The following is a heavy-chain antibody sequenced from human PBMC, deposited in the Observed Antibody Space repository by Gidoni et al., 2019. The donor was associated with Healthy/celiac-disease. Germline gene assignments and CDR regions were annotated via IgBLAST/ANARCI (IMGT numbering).Heavy chain of an antibody. Sequence: MGWISAYNGNTNYAQKLQGRVTMNTDTSTSTAYMELRSLRSDDTAVYYCARAGVVTYQEGHAFDIWGQGTMVTVSS. CDR2: ISAYNGNT. J-gene: IGHJ3*02. V-gene: IGHV1-18*01. D-gene: IGHD3-3*01. CDR3: ARAGVVTYQEGHAFDI.